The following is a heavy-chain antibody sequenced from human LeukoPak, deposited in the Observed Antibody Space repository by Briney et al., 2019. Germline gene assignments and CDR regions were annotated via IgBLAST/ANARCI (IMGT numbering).Heavy chain of an antibody. CDR2: INPNSGGT. CDR1: GYTFTGYY. Sequence: ASVKVSCKASGYTFTGYYMHWVRQAPGQGLEWMGWINPNSGGTNHAQKFQGRVTMTRDTSISTAYMELSRLRSDDTAVYYCARELRQLYYMDVWGKGTTVTVSS. CDR3: ARELRQLYYMDV. D-gene: IGHD5-18*01. J-gene: IGHJ6*03. V-gene: IGHV1-2*02.